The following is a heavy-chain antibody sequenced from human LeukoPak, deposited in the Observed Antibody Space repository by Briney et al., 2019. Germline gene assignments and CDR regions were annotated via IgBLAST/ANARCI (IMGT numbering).Heavy chain of an antibody. CDR3: VRGTGY. CDR2: ISSNGDNT. CDR1: GFTFSTYV. Sequence: QPGGSLRLSCSVSGFTFSTYVMHWVRQAPGKGLEYVSAISSNGDNTYYADSVKGRFTIFRDNSENTLYLQMSSLRADDTAVYYCVRGTGYWGQGTLVTVSS. V-gene: IGHV3-64D*06. J-gene: IGHJ4*02.